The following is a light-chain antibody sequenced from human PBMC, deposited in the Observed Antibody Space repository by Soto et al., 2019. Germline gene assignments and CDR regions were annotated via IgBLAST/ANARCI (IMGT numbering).Light chain of an antibody. V-gene: IGKV3-15*01. Sequence: DIVLTQSPATLSVSPGERATLSCRASQSVRNNLGWYQQKPGQAPRLLIYGASTRATGVPPRFSGSGSGIEFTLTISSRQSEDFAIYYCQQYDNWPLFTFGPGTRVDLK. J-gene: IGKJ3*01. CDR1: QSVRNN. CDR3: QQYDNWPLFT. CDR2: GAS.